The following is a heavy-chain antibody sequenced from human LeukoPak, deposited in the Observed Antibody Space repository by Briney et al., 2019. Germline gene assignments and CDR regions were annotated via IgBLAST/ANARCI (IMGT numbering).Heavy chain of an antibody. CDR2: FSAYNGNT. J-gene: IGHJ4*02. V-gene: IGHV1-18*01. CDR1: AYTFTSYA. D-gene: IGHD3-16*02. CDR3: ARGKTTMTFGGVIVTDFDY. Sequence: ASVKLSCKASAYTFTSYATSWVRQAPRHGLEWMGSFSAYNGNTTYAQKLQGRVTITTDTSTSTAYMELRSLRSDDTAVYYCARGKTTMTFGGVIVTDFDYWGQGTLVTVSA.